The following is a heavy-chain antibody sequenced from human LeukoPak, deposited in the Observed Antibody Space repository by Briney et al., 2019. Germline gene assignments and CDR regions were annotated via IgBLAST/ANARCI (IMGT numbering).Heavy chain of an antibody. CDR3: VKGHCSSSSCFPNYYYYMDV. V-gene: IGHV3-9*01. D-gene: IGHD2-15*01. CDR2: ISWNSASI. CDR1: GFIFDGYA. J-gene: IGHJ6*03. Sequence: GGSLRLSCAGSGFIFDGYAMHWVRQAPGKGLEWVSGISWNSASIAYADSVKGRFTISRDNAKNLLFLQMTSLRAADTALYYCVKGHCSSSSCFPNYYYYMDVWGTGTTVTVSS.